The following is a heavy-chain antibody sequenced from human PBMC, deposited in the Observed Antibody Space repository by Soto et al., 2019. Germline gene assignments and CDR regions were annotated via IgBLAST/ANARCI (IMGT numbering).Heavy chain of an antibody. Sequence: SGGSLRLSCAASGFTFSSYSMNWVRQAPGKGLEWVAVISYDGNNKYYADSVKGRFTISRDNSGNTLDLQMNSLRVEDTAVYYCAKSVRYYDSSGYYPLDYWGQGTVVTVSS. V-gene: IGHV3-30*18. J-gene: IGHJ4*02. CDR1: GFTFSSYS. D-gene: IGHD3-22*01. CDR2: ISYDGNNK. CDR3: AKSVRYYDSSGYYPLDY.